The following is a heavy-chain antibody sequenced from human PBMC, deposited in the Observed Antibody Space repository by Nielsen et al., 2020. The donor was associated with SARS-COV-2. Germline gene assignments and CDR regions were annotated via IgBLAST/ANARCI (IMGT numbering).Heavy chain of an antibody. CDR3: AKDLHGLLWFGELLQDY. V-gene: IGHV3-30*18. CDR2: ISYDGSNK. J-gene: IGHJ4*02. Sequence: GGSLRLSCAASGFTFSSYGMHWVRQASGKGLEWVAVISYDGSNKYYADSVKGRFTISRDNSKNTLYLQMNSLRAEDTAVYYCAKDLHGLLWFGELLQDYWGQGTLVTVSS. D-gene: IGHD3-10*01. CDR1: GFTFSSYG.